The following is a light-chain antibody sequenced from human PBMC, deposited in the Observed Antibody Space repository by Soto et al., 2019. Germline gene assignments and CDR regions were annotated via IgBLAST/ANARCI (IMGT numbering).Light chain of an antibody. CDR2: EVT. J-gene: IGLJ1*01. Sequence: QSALTQPPSASGSPGQSVTISCTGTSSDIGGHNYVSWYQHHPGKAPKLIIYEVTERPSGVPDRFSGSKSGNTASLTVSGLQAEDEADYYCSSYGGSEHFEVFGNGTKLTVL. V-gene: IGLV2-8*01. CDR1: SSDIGGHNY. CDR3: SSYGGSEHFEV.